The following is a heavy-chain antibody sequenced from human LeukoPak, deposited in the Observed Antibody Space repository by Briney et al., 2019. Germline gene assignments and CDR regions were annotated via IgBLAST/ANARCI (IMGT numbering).Heavy chain of an antibody. Sequence: PGGPLRLSCEGSGFTFSNYCMGWVRQVPGKGLQWVANIKTDGSEKYYVDSVKGRFTISRDNAKNSLYLQMNSLRAEDTAVYYCATYSSLNRREFQYWGQGTLLTVSS. CDR1: GFTFSNYC. V-gene: IGHV3-7*01. CDR3: ATYSSLNRREFQY. CDR2: IKTDGSEK. J-gene: IGHJ1*01. D-gene: IGHD3-22*01.